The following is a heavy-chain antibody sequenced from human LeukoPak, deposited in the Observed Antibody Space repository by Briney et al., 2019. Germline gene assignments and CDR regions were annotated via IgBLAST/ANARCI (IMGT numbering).Heavy chain of an antibody. V-gene: IGHV3-20*04. CDR2: INWNGDST. Sequence: GGSLRLSCEAFGFTFDDCDMSWVRQAPGKGLEWVSGINWNGDSTGYADSVKGRFTISGDNAKNSLYLQMNSLRAEDTAVYYCASPGSVGDTGMPDYWGQGTLVTVSS. CDR3: ASPGSVGDTGMPDY. CDR1: GFTFDDCD. J-gene: IGHJ4*02. D-gene: IGHD5-18*01.